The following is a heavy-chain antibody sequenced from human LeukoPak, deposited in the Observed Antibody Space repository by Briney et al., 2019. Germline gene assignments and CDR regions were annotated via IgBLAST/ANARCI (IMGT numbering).Heavy chain of an antibody. CDR1: GFTFSDYY. V-gene: IGHV3-11*05. J-gene: IGHJ6*02. CDR2: INPRSTYT. CDR3: ARDRYFYYYGMDV. Sequence: PGGSLRLSCAASGFTFSDYYMSWIRQAPGKGLEWVSYINPRSTYTNYADSVKGRFTVSRDNAKNSLYLQMDSLRADDTAMYYCARDRYFYYYGMDVWGQGTTVTVSS.